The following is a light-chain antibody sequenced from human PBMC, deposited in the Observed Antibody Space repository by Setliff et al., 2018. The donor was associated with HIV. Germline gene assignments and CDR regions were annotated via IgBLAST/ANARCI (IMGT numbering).Light chain of an antibody. CDR1: SSDVGGYDY. CDR2: EVG. V-gene: IGLV2-14*01. CDR3: CSYTSSTTLV. J-gene: IGLJ1*01. Sequence: QSVLTQPASVSGSPGQSIAISCTGTSSDVGGYDYVSWYQQHPGKVPKLMLYEVGNRPSGVSNRFSGSKSGNTASLTISGLQAEDEADYYCCSYTSSTTLVFGTGTK.